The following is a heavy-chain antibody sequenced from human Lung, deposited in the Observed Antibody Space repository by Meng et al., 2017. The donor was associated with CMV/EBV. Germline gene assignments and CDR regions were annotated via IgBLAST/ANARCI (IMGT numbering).Heavy chain of an antibody. J-gene: IGHJ4*02. CDR2: IRNKGYGGTT. CDR1: GFTFGDYP. CDR3: ARGEFKGSSSLYY. D-gene: IGHD6-6*01. V-gene: IGHV3-49*04. Sequence: GESLKISCTASGFTFGDYPMTWVRQAPGKGLEWIGFIRNKGYGGTTEYAASVKGRFIISRDDSRSITYLQMNSLKTEDTAVYYCARGEFKGSSSLYYWGQGTLVTVSS.